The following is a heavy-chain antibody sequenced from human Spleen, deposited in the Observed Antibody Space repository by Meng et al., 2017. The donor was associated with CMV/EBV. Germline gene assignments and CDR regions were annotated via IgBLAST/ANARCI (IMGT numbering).Heavy chain of an antibody. CDR3: ARVEVGATTMYFQH. Sequence: SGYTFTGYSMHWVRQAPGQGLEWMGWINPNSGGTNYAQKFQGRVTMTRDTSISTAYMELSRLRPDDTAVYYCARVEVGATTMYFQHWGQGTLVTVSS. CDR2: INPNSGGT. D-gene: IGHD1-26*01. V-gene: IGHV1-2*02. J-gene: IGHJ1*01. CDR1: GYTFTGYS.